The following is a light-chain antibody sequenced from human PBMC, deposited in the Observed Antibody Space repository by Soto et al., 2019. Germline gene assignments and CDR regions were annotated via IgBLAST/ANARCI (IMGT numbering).Light chain of an antibody. V-gene: IGKV4-1*01. CDR1: QSLLFSSNKQNY. CDR2: WAS. CDR3: QQFYSSPLT. Sequence: DILMTQSPASLAVSLGERATINCKSSQSLLFSSNKQNYLAWYQQRPGQPPKLLIYWASSRESGVPDRFTGSGSGTDFTLSISSLQAEDVAVYYCQQFYSSPLTFGGGTKVDIK. J-gene: IGKJ4*01.